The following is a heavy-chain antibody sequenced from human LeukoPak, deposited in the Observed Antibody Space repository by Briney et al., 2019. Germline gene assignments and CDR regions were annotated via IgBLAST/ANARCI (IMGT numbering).Heavy chain of an antibody. V-gene: IGHV3-23*01. CDR1: GFTFSRYW. CDR3: ANGYSSGWHLTDTHLDY. CDR2: ISGSGGST. D-gene: IGHD6-19*01. Sequence: GGSPRLSCAASGFTFSRYWMSWVRQAPGKGLEWVSAISGSGGSTYYADSVKGRFTISRDNSKNTLYLQMNSLRAEDTAVYYCANGYSSGWHLTDTHLDYWGQGTLVTVSS. J-gene: IGHJ4*02.